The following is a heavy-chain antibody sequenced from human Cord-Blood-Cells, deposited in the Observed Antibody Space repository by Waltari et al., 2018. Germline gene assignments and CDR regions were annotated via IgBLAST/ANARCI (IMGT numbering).Heavy chain of an antibody. CDR3: ANDSLATDC. CDR1: RLPCKGLA. CDR2: FRGSGRST. Sequence: VQLVESGGGSVQSGGSIIFSSSALRLPCKGLAWSWVRQAPGQAPEWVSAFRGSGRSTCCTNSNTCRFTLSTDTPNTTPYLHIISLTAADTAVSACANDSLATDCWRHRTPLTLSS. D-gene: IGHD5-12*01. J-gene: IGHJ4*01. V-gene: IGHV3-23*04.